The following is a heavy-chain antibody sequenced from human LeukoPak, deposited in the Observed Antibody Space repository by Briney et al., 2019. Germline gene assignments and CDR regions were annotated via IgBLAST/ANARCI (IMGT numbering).Heavy chain of an antibody. CDR1: GFTFSSYG. Sequence: GGSLRLSCAASGFTFSSYGMHWVRQAPGKGLEWVAVISYDGSNKYYADSVKGRFTISRDNSKNTLYLQMNSLRAEDTAVYYCAKNTAAAVRGYFQHWGQGTLVTVSS. V-gene: IGHV3-30*18. J-gene: IGHJ1*01. D-gene: IGHD6-13*01. CDR2: ISYDGSNK. CDR3: AKNTAAAVRGYFQH.